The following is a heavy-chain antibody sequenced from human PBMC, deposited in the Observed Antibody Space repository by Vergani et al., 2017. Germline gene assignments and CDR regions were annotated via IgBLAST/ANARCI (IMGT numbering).Heavy chain of an antibody. J-gene: IGHJ3*02. CDR3: AXDQHGGNSEGGFDI. CDR1: GGSISSGGYY. D-gene: IGHD4-23*01. Sequence: QVQLQESGPGLVKPSQTLPLTCTVSGGSISSGGYYWSRIRPHPGKGVEWIGYIYYSGSTYYNPSLKSRVTISVDTSKNQFSLKLSSVTAADTAVYYCAXDQHGGNSEGGFDIWGQGTMVTVSS. V-gene: IGHV4-31*03. CDR2: IYYSGST.